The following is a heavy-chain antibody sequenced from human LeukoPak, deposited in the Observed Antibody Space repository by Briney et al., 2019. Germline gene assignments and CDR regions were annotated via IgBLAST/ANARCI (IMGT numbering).Heavy chain of an antibody. D-gene: IGHD1-1*01. V-gene: IGHV3-20*04. J-gene: IGHJ3*02. Sequence: GGSLGLSCAASGFTVSSNYMSWVRQAPGKGLEWVSGIHWNGGSTGYADSMKGRFTISRDNAKNSLYLQMNSLRAEDTALYYCARDQRLFGAFDIWGQGTMVTVSS. CDR2: IHWNGGST. CDR3: ARDQRLFGAFDI. CDR1: GFTVSSNY.